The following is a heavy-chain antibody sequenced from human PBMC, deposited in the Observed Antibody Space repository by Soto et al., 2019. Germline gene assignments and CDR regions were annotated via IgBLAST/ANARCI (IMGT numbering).Heavy chain of an antibody. CDR1: GFTFSDYY. D-gene: IGHD3-22*01. J-gene: IGHJ3*02. CDR2: ISSSGSTI. Sequence: GGSLRLSCAASGFTFSDYYMSWIRQAPGKGLEWVSYISSSGSTIYYADSVKGRFTISRDNAKNSLYLQMKSLRAEDTAVYYCARDQYYDYYDSSGTKVAAAFDIWGQGTMVTVSS. V-gene: IGHV3-11*01. CDR3: ARDQYYDYYDSSGTKVAAAFDI.